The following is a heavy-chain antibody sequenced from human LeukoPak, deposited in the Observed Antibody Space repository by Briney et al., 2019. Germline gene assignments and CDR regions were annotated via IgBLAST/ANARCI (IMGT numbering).Heavy chain of an antibody. J-gene: IGHJ4*02. Sequence: RSGGSLRLSCAASGFTFSSYSMNWVRQAPGKGLEWVSYISSSSSTIYYADSVKGRFTISRDNAKNSLYLQMNSLRDEDTAVYYCAREYSGGFSDVIDYWGQGTLVTVSS. CDR1: GFTFSSYS. V-gene: IGHV3-48*02. CDR2: ISSSSSTI. CDR3: AREYSGGFSDVIDY. D-gene: IGHD1-26*01.